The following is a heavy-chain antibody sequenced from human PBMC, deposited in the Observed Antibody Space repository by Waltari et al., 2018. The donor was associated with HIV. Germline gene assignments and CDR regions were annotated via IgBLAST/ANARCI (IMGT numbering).Heavy chain of an antibody. Sequence: QVQLEESGPGLVKPSETLSLTCTVPGGSISSYYWSWIRLPAGKGLEWIGRIYNSGSTNYNPSLKSRVTLSVDTSMNQFSLKLSSVTAADTAVYYCARGLRLGELSLYKYAFDIWGQGTMVTVSS. J-gene: IGHJ3*02. CDR3: ARGLRLGELSLYKYAFDI. D-gene: IGHD3-16*02. V-gene: IGHV4-4*07. CDR2: IYNSGST. CDR1: GGSISSYY.